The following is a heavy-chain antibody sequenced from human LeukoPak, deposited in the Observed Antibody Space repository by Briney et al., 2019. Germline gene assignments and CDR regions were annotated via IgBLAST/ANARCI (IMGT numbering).Heavy chain of an antibody. Sequence: PSETLSLTCTVSGGSISSSYWSWTRQPPGKGLEWIGYIYYSGSTNYNPSLKSRVTISVDTSKNQFSLKLSSVTAADTAVYYCARLGGNSQDYWGQGALVTVSS. D-gene: IGHD1-7*01. CDR1: GGSISSSY. CDR3: ARLGGNSQDY. CDR2: IYYSGST. V-gene: IGHV4-59*08. J-gene: IGHJ4*02.